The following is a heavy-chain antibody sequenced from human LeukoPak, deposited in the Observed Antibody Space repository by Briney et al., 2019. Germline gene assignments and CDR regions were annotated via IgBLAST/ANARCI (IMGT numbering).Heavy chain of an antibody. CDR1: GFTFSDYY. D-gene: IGHD3-3*01. J-gene: IGHJ6*02. CDR3: ARGPEYYDFWSGSTSYYYYGMDV. Sequence: GGSLRLSCAASGFTFSDYYMSWIRQAPGKGLEWVSYISSSGSTIYYADSVKGRFTISRDNAKNSLYLQMNSLRAEDTAVYYCARGPEYYDFWSGSTSYYYYGMDVWGQGTTVTVSS. V-gene: IGHV3-11*01. CDR2: ISSSGSTI.